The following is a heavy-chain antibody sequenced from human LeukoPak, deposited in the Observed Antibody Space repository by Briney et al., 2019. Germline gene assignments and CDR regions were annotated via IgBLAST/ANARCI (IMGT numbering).Heavy chain of an antibody. CDR3: AREKNDIVLTSYYFDY. J-gene: IGHJ4*02. CDR2: IYSGGAT. V-gene: IGHV3-53*01. Sequence: GGSLRLSCAASGFTVRTNYMGWVRQAPGKGLEWVSVIYSGGATYYADSVKGRFTISRDNSKDTLYLQMNSLRAEDTAVYYCAREKNDIVLTSYYFDYWGQGTLVTVSS. D-gene: IGHD5-12*01. CDR1: GFTVRTNY.